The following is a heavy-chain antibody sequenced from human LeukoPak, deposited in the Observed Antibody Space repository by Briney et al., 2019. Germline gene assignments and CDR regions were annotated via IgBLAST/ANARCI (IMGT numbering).Heavy chain of an antibody. J-gene: IGHJ4*02. D-gene: IGHD3-16*02. CDR3: ARGDYDYVWGSYPPRGGY. V-gene: IGHV3-48*03. CDR1: GFTFSSYE. Sequence: GGSLRLSCAASGFTFSSYEMNWVRQAPGKGLEWVSYISSSGSTIYYADSVKGRFTISRDNAKNSLYLQMNSLRAEDTAGYYCARGDYDYVWGSYPPRGGYWGQGTLVTVSS. CDR2: ISSSGSTI.